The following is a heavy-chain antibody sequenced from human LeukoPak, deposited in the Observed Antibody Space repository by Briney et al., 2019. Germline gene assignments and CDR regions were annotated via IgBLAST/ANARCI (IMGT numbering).Heavy chain of an antibody. CDR2: IYTSGST. D-gene: IGHD3-22*01. CDR3: ARGRQDVTMIVVIVTAVSYYLDV. J-gene: IGHJ6*03. CDR1: GGSISSYY. Sequence: SETLSLTCTVSGGSISSYYWSWIRQPAGKGLEWIGRIYTSGSTNYNPSLKSRVTMSVDTSKNQFSLKLSSVTAADTAVYYCARGRQDVTMIVVIVTAVSYYLDVWGKGTTVTVS. V-gene: IGHV4-4*07.